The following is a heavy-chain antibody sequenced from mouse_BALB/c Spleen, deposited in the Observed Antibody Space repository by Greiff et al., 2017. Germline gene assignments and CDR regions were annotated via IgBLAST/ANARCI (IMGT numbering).Heavy chain of an antibody. CDR3: ARKGYYYAMDY. V-gene: IGHV5-4*02. CDR1: GFTFSDYY. CDR2: ISDGGSYT. Sequence: EVQLQESGGGLVKPGGSLKLSCAASGFTFSDYYMYWVRQTPEKRLEWVATISDGGSYTYYPDSVKGRFTISRDNAKNNLYLQMSSLKSEDTAMYYCARKGYYYAMDYWGQGTSVTVSS. J-gene: IGHJ4*01.